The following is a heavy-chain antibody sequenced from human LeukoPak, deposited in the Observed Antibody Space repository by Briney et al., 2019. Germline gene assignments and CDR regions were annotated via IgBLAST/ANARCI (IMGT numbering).Heavy chain of an antibody. CDR2: INPSGGST. Sequence: ASVKVSCKASGYTFTSYYMHCVRQAPGQGLEWMGIINPSGGSTSYAQKFQGRVTMTRDTSTSTVYMELSSLRSEDTAVYYCARKRSRVTVVTADDAFDIWGQGTMVTVSS. D-gene: IGHD4-23*01. CDR1: GYTFTSYY. V-gene: IGHV1-46*01. CDR3: ARKRSRVTVVTADDAFDI. J-gene: IGHJ3*02.